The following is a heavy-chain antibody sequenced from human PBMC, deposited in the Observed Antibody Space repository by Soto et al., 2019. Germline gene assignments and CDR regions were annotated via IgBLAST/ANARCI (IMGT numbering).Heavy chain of an antibody. J-gene: IGHJ6*02. CDR3: ARRKRIAVAGTGYYYGMDV. Sequence: QVQLVESGGGVVQPGRSLRLSCAASGFTFSSYGMHWVRQAPGKGLEWVAVISYDGSNKYYADSVKGRFTISRDNSKNALYLQMNSLRAEDTAVYYCARRKRIAVAGTGYYYGMDVWGQGTTVTVSS. V-gene: IGHV3-30*03. D-gene: IGHD6-19*01. CDR2: ISYDGSNK. CDR1: GFTFSSYG.